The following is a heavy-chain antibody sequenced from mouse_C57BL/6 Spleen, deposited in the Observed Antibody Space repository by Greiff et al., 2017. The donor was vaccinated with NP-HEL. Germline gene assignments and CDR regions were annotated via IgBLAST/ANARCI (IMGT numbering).Heavy chain of an antibody. Sequence: QVQLKQSGAELAKPGASVKLSCKASGYTFTSYWMHWVKQRPGQGLEWIGYINPSSGYIKYNQKFKDKATLTADKSSSTAYMQLSSLTYEESAVYDCAKEGMTTVVAFPFDYWGQGTTLTVSS. D-gene: IGHD1-1*01. J-gene: IGHJ2*01. CDR2: INPSSGYI. CDR1: GYTFTSYW. CDR3: AKEGMTTVVAFPFDY. V-gene: IGHV1-7*01.